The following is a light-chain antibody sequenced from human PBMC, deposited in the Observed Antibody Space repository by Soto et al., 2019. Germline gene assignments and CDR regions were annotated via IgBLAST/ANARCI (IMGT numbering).Light chain of an antibody. V-gene: IGLV2-11*01. Sequence: QSVLTQPRSVSGSPGQSVTISCTGTSSDVGGYNYVSWYQQHPGKAPKLMIYDVSKRPSGVPDRFSGSKSGNTASLTVSGLQAEDEADYYCSSYAGSSHYVFGTGTQLTVL. J-gene: IGLJ1*01. CDR1: SSDVGGYNY. CDR3: SSYAGSSHYV. CDR2: DVS.